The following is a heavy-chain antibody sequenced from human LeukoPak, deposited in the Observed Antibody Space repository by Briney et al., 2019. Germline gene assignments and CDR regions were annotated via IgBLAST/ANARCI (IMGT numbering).Heavy chain of an antibody. CDR1: GYTFTSYG. Sequence: GASVKVSCKASGYTFTSYGISWVRQAPGRGLEWMGWISAYNGNTNYAQKLQGRVTMTTDTSTSTAYMELRSLRSDDTAVYYCARDPMVRGVISEDFDYWGQGTLVTVSS. CDR2: ISAYNGNT. D-gene: IGHD3-10*01. V-gene: IGHV1-18*01. CDR3: ARDPMVRGVISEDFDY. J-gene: IGHJ4*02.